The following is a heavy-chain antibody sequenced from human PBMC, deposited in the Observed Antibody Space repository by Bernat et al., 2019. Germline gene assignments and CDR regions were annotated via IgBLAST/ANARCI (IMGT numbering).Heavy chain of an antibody. Sequence: EVQLVESGGGLVQPGGSLRLSCAASGFTFSSYEMNWVRQAPGKGLEWVSYISSSGSTIYYADSVKGRFTISRDNAKNSLYLQMNSLRAEDTAVYYCARASKCINHHLFDYWGQGTLVTVSS. J-gene: IGHJ4*02. CDR3: ARASKCINHHLFDY. D-gene: IGHD1-14*01. CDR2: ISSSGSTI. V-gene: IGHV3-48*03. CDR1: GFTFSSYE.